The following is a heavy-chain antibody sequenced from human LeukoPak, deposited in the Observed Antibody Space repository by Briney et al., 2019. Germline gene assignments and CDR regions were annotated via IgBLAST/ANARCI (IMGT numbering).Heavy chain of an antibody. CDR2: ITHSGST. CDR1: GGSFSGYY. V-gene: IGHV4-34*01. CDR3: ARLTGLRSPFDP. J-gene: IGHJ5*02. Sequence: SETLSLTCAVYGGSFSGYYWSWIRQPPGKGLEWIGEITHSGSTNYNPSLKSRVTISVDTSKNQFSLKLSSVTAADTAVYYCARLTGLRSPFDPWGQGTLVTVSS. D-gene: IGHD3-3*01.